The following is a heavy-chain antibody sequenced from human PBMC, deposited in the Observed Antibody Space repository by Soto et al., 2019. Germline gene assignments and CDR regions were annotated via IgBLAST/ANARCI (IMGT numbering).Heavy chain of an antibody. CDR1: GFIFNRFG. J-gene: IGHJ5*02. V-gene: IGHV3-30*03. D-gene: IGHD3-10*01. CDR3: ARHPLPIWFGDSYNGNWFDP. Sequence: PGGSLRLSCAASGFIFNRFGMHWVRQAPGKGLEWVAVISYDGRNKFYADSVKGRFTISRDDSQNTLFLQMNSLRGEDTAVYYCARHPLPIWFGDSYNGNWFDPWGQGTLVTVSS. CDR2: ISYDGRNK.